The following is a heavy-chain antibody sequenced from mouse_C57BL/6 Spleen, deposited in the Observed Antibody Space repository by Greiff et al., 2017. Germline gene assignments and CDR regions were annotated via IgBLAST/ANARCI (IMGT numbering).Heavy chain of an antibody. CDR1: GYTFTDYY. CDR3: ARDSNYYYAMDY. J-gene: IGHJ4*01. D-gene: IGHD2-5*01. CDR2: INPYNGGT. Sequence: EVPRVESGPVLVKPGASVKMSCKASGYTFTDYYMNWVKQSHGKSLEWIGVINPYNGGTSYNQKFKGKATLTVDKSSSTAYMELNSLTSEDSAVYYCARDSNYYYAMDYWGQGTSVTVSS. V-gene: IGHV1-19*01.